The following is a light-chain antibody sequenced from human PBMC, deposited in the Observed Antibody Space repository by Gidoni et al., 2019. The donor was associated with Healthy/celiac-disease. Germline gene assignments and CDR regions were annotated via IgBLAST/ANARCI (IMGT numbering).Light chain of an antibody. CDR1: NLGSKS. J-gene: IGLJ3*02. CDR2: DDS. V-gene: IGLV3-21*02. Sequence: SYVLTQPPSVSVAPGQTARITCWGNNLGSKSVHWYKQKPGQAPVLVVYDDSDRPSGIPERFSGSNSGNTATLTISRVEAGDEADYYCQVWDSSSDHPGVFGGGTKLTVL. CDR3: QVWDSSSDHPGV.